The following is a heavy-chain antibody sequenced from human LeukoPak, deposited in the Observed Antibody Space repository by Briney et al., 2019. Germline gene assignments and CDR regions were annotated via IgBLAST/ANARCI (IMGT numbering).Heavy chain of an antibody. CDR3: ATSARTYLGSSLDY. CDR2: ISSDASIT. J-gene: IGHJ4*02. D-gene: IGHD2-15*01. V-gene: IGHV3-74*01. Sequence: GGSVRLSCAASGFTFSTYWMHCVRQDPGKGVVWVLRISSDASITSYADPVKGRFTISRDNAKNTLYLQMNSLRAEDTALYYCATSARTYLGSSLDYWGQGTLVTVSS. CDR1: GFTFSTYW.